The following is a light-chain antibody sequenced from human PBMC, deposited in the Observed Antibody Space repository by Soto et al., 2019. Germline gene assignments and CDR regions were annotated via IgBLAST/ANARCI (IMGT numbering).Light chain of an antibody. CDR1: QTIYEK. J-gene: IGKJ4*01. Sequence: EIVLTQSPATVSVSPGESVTLSCRASQTIYEKLAWYQQKPGQTPRLVIYDTSIRATGTPGSFSGSGSGTEFTLTISSLQSEDFAVYYCQQYHRWPLTFGGGTKVEIK. V-gene: IGKV3-15*01. CDR2: DTS. CDR3: QQYHRWPLT.